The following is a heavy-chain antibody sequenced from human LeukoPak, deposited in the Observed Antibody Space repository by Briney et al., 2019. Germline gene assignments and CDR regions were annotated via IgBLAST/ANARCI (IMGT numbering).Heavy chain of an antibody. D-gene: IGHD6-13*01. CDR2: IYHSGST. CDR3: ARTDWVQQLGPPDN. J-gene: IGHJ4*02. Sequence: SETLSLTCTVSGYFISRGYYWGWIRQPPGKGLEWIGAIYHSGSTYYNPSLKSRVTISVDTSKNQFSLKLTSVTAADTAVYYCARTDWVQQLGPPDNWGQGTLVTVSS. CDR1: GYFISRGYY. V-gene: IGHV4-38-2*02.